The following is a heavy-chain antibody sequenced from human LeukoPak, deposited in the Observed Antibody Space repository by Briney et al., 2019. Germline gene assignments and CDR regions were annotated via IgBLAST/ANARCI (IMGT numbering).Heavy chain of an antibody. Sequence: PGGSLRLSCAASGFTFRSYGMHWVRQAPGEGLEWVAVISYDGLNKYYADSVKGRFTISRDNSKNTLYLQMNSLIPEDTALYYCAKDAMEWSIGTNWFDPWGQGTLVSVSS. D-gene: IGHD2-2*01. CDR1: GFTFRSYG. CDR2: ISYDGLNK. V-gene: IGHV3-30*18. J-gene: IGHJ5*02. CDR3: AKDAMEWSIGTNWFDP.